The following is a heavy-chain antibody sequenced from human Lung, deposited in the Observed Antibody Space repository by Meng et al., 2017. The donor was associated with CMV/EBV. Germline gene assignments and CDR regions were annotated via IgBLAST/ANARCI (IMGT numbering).Heavy chain of an antibody. D-gene: IGHD6-19*01. CDR2: IRNKANRDTT. J-gene: IGHJ4*02. CDR3: ARWTSGRCDY. V-gene: IGHV3-72*01. Sequence: GGFLRLSCAASGFTCSDHYMDWVRQAPGKGLEWVGRIRNKANRDTTEYAASVKGRFTISRDDSRNSLYLQMNSLKTEDTAVYYCARWTSGRCDYWGQGTLVTVSS. CDR1: GFTCSDHY.